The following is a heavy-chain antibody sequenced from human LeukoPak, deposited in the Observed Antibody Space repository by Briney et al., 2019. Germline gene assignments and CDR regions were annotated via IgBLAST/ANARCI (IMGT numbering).Heavy chain of an antibody. CDR3: AKEDYDSSGYLRP. Sequence: GGSLRLSCAASGFTFSSYGMHWVRQAQGKGLEWVAVISYDGSNKYYADSVKGRFTISRDNSKNTLYLQMNSLRAEDTAVYYCAKEDYDSSGYLRPWGQGTLVTVSS. D-gene: IGHD3-22*01. V-gene: IGHV3-30*18. CDR2: ISYDGSNK. J-gene: IGHJ5*02. CDR1: GFTFSSYG.